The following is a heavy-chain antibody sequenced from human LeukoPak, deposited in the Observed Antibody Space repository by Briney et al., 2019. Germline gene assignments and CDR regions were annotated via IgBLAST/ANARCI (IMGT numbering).Heavy chain of an antibody. D-gene: IGHD3-3*01. CDR2: IYYSGST. CDR3: AREGIGVSGYEYFDY. V-gene: IGHV4-59*01. J-gene: IGHJ4*02. CDR1: GGSISSYY. Sequence: PSETLSLTCTVSGGSISSYYWSWIRQPPGKGLEWIGYIYYSGSTNYNPSLRSRVTISVDTSKNQFSLKLSSVTAADTAVYYCAREGIGVSGYEYFDYWGQGTLVTVSS.